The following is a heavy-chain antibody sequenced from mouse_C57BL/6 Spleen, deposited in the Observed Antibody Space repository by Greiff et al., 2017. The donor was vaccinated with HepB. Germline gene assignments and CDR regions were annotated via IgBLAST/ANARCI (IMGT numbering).Heavy chain of an antibody. J-gene: IGHJ3*01. D-gene: IGHD2-1*01. CDR3: ATVHYGNPCAY. CDR2: IYPGSGST. Sequence: VQLQQSGAELVKPGASVKMSCKASGYTFTSYWITWVKQRPGQGLEWIGDIYPGSGSTNYNEKFKSKATLTVDTSSSTAYMQLSSLTSEDSAVYYCATVHYGNPCAYWGQGTLVTVSA. CDR1: GYTFTSYW. V-gene: IGHV1-55*01.